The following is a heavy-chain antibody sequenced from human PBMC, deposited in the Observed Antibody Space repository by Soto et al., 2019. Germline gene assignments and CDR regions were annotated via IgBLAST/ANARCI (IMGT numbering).Heavy chain of an antibody. CDR2: IYPGDSDT. V-gene: IGHV5-51*01. CDR1: GYIFTMYW. J-gene: IGHJ4*02. D-gene: IGHD3-10*01. CDR3: ARLGISGSFYRRYFDY. Sequence: GGSLKISCKASGYIFTMYWIGWVRQMPGKGLEWMGIIYPGDSDTRYSPSFQGQVTISADRTVTTAYLQWNSLRASDTAIYYCARLGISGSFYRRYFDYWGQGSLVNVS.